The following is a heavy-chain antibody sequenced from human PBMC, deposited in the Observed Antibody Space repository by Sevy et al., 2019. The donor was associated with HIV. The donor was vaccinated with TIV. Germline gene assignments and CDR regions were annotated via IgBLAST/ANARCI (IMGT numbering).Heavy chain of an antibody. Sequence: SETLSLTCTVSGGSISSSSYYWGWIRQPPGKGLEWIGSIYYSGSTSYNPSLKSRVTISVDTSKNQFSLKLSSVTAADTAVYYCARPVVVVAAQGWFDPWGQGTLVTVSS. CDR3: ARPVVVVAAQGWFDP. J-gene: IGHJ5*02. CDR1: GGSISSSSYY. V-gene: IGHV4-39*01. D-gene: IGHD2-15*01. CDR2: IYYSGST.